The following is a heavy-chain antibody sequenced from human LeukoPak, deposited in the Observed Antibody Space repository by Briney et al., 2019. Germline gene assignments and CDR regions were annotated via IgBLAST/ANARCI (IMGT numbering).Heavy chain of an antibody. J-gene: IGHJ4*02. Sequence: GGSLRLSCAASGFTFNNYGMHWVRQAPGKGLEWVAVISYDGRNIHYPDSVKGRFTIPRDISTDTLWLQMDSLRTEDTAVYYCAKGPLRGTAAAIDYWGQGTLVTVSS. CDR3: AKGPLRGTAAAIDY. D-gene: IGHD2-2*01. CDR2: ISYDGRNI. V-gene: IGHV3-30*18. CDR1: GFTFNNYG.